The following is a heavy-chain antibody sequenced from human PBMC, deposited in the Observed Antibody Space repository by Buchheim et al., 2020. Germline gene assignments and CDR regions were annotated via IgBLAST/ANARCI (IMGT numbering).Heavy chain of an antibody. CDR1: GFTFSSYG. CDR2: IWYDGSNK. J-gene: IGHJ4*02. Sequence: QVQLVESGGGVVQPGRSLRLSCAASGFTFSSYGMHWVPKAPGRGLEGVAVIWYDGSNKYFADSVKGRFTIPREHSNNTLYLQMNSLRAEDTAVYYCAREEQPYYFDYWGQGTL. V-gene: IGHV3-33*01. CDR3: AREEQPYYFDY. D-gene: IGHD6-13*01.